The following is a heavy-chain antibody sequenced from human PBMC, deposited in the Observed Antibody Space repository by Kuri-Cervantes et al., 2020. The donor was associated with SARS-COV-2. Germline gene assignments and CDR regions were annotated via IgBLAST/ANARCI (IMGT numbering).Heavy chain of an antibody. CDR2: ISWNSGSI. CDR1: GFTFDDYA. CDR3: ARDRTGDFWSGYYTPRYYGMDV. Sequence: GGSLRLSCAASGFTFDDYAMHWVRQAPGKGLEWVSGISWNSGSIGYADSVKGRFTISRDNAKNSLYLQMNSLRAEDTAVYYCARDRTGDFWSGYYTPRYYGMDVWGQGTTVTVSS. V-gene: IGHV3-9*01. J-gene: IGHJ6*02. D-gene: IGHD3-3*01.